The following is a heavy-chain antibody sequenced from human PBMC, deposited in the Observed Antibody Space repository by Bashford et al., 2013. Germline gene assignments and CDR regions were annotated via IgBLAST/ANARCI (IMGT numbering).Heavy chain of an antibody. CDR3: ARIPLTIFGVVFDY. V-gene: IGHV2-26*01. J-gene: IGHJ4*02. CDR1: GFSLSNARMG. Sequence: SGPTLVKPTETLTLTCTVSGFSLSNARMGVSWIRQPPGKALEWLAHIFSNDEKSYSTSLKSRLTISKDTSKSQVVLTMTNMDPVDTATYYCARIPLTIFGVVFDYWGQGTLVTVSS. D-gene: IGHD3-3*01. CDR2: IFSNDEK.